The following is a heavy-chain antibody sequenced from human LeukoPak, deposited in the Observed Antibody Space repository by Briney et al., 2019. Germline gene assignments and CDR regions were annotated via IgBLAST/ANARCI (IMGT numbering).Heavy chain of an antibody. J-gene: IGHJ5*02. Sequence: PSETLSLTCTVSGGSISSSSYYWGWIRQPPGKGLEWIGSIYYSGSTYYNPSLKSRVTISVDTSKNQFSLKLSSVTAADTAVYYCARGHSYGLRWFDPWGQGTLVTVSS. CDR1: GGSISSSSYY. CDR2: IYYSGST. D-gene: IGHD5-18*01. V-gene: IGHV4-39*07. CDR3: ARGHSYGLRWFDP.